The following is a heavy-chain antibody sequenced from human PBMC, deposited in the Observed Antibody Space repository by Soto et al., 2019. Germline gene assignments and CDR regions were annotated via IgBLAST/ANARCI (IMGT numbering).Heavy chain of an antibody. CDR1: GFTFSSYD. J-gene: IGHJ6*04. CDR2: IGTAGDT. CDR3: ARGGGLGYDFGV. D-gene: IGHD3-3*01. Sequence: GGSLRLSCAASGFTFSSYDMHWVRQATGKGLEWVSAIGTAGDTYYPGSVKGRFTISRENAKNSLYLQMNSLRAGDTAVYYCARGGGLGYDFGVWGKGTTVTVSS. V-gene: IGHV3-13*01.